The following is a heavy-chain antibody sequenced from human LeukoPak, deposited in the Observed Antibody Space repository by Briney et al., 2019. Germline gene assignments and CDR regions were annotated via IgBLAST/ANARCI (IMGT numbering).Heavy chain of an antibody. Sequence: QTLSLTCAISGDSVSSNSAAWNWIRQSPSRGLEWLGRTYYRSKWYYDYVVSLKSRITIIPDTSKNQFSPQLSSVTPEDTAVYYCAGGTYSGYDSWGQGTLVTVSS. J-gene: IGHJ5*02. CDR3: AGGTYSGYDS. CDR2: TYYRSKWYY. D-gene: IGHD5-12*01. V-gene: IGHV6-1*01. CDR1: GDSVSSNSAA.